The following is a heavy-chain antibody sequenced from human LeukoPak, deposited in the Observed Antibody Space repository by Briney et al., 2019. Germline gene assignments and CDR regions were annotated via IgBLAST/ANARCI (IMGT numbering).Heavy chain of an antibody. D-gene: IGHD1-1*01. V-gene: IGHV3-23*01. CDR2: ISGSGATI. CDR3: AKSPGTTGWFDP. J-gene: IGHJ5*02. CDR1: GFTFSTYV. Sequence: GGSLRLSCAASGFTFSTYVMSWVRQAPGKGLEWVSGISGSGATIYYADSVKGRFTISRDNSKNTLYLQMNSLRAEDTAVYYCAKSPGTTGWFDPWGQGTLVTVSS.